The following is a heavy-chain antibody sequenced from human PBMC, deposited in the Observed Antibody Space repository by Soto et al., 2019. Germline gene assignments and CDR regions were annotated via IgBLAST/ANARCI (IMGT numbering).Heavy chain of an antibody. J-gene: IGHJ6*02. CDR3: TTVAATGYYYYYGMDV. Sequence: GGSLRLSCAASGFTFSSYAMSWVRQAPGKGLEWVSAISGSGGSTYYADSVKGRFTISRDNSKNTLYLQMNSLKTEDTAVYYCTTVAATGYYYYYGMDVWGQGTTVTVSS. D-gene: IGHD2-15*01. CDR1: GFTFSSYA. V-gene: IGHV3-23*01. CDR2: ISGSGGST.